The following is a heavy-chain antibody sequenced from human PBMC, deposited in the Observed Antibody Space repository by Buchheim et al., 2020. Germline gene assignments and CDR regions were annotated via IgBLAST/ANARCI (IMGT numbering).Heavy chain of an antibody. V-gene: IGHV3-11*01. J-gene: IGHJ6*02. Sequence: QVQLVESGGGLVKPGGSLRLSCAASGFTFSDYYMSWIRQAPGKGLEWVSYISSSGSTKYYADSVKGRFTISRDNAKNSLYLQMNSLRAEDTAVYYFARLDLEEYSYGPLLNYGMDVWGQGTT. D-gene: IGHD5-18*01. CDR2: ISSSGSTK. CDR1: GFTFSDYY. CDR3: ARLDLEEYSYGPLLNYGMDV.